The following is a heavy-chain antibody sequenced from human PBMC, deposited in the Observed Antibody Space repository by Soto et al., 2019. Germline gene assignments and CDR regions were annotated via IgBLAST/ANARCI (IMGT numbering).Heavy chain of an antibody. CDR3: AKDAKYCSRGSGYEKQDYYYMDV. Sequence: GGSLRLSCAASGFTFSSYGMHWVRQAPGKGLEWVAVISYDGSNKYYADSVKGRFTISRDNSKNTLYLQMNSLRAEDTAVYYCAKDAKYCSRGSGYEKQDYYYMDVWGKVTTLTVS. V-gene: IGHV3-30*18. CDR1: GFTFSSYG. J-gene: IGHJ6*03. CDR2: ISYDGSNK. D-gene: IGHD2-15*01.